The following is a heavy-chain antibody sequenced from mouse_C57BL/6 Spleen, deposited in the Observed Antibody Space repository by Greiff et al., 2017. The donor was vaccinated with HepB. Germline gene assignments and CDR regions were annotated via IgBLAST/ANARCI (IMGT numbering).Heavy chain of an antibody. CDR2: IHPNSGST. CDR3: ARTVSTDAWFDY. D-gene: IGHD1-1*01. Sequence: QVQLQQPGAELVKPGASVKLSCKASGYTFTSYWMHWVKQRPGQGLEWIGMIHPNSGSTNYNEKFKSKATLTVDKSSSTAYMHLSSLTSEDSAVYYCARTVSTDAWFDYWGQGTLVTVSA. V-gene: IGHV1-64*01. CDR1: GYTFTSYW. J-gene: IGHJ3*01.